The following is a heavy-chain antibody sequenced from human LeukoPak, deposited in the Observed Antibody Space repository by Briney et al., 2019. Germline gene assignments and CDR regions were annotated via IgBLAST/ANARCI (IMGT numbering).Heavy chain of an antibody. Sequence: PGGSLRLSCAASGFTFSDYDMSWVRHAPGTGLEWVSGINGFGTDHADSVNGRFTISRDNSKNTLYLHMNSRRAEDTAVYYCVSGPSVSESYFYGIDIWGQGAPGTVSS. V-gene: IGHV3-23*01. CDR2: INGFGT. J-gene: IGHJ6*02. CDR3: VSGPSVSESYFYGIDI. D-gene: IGHD3-10*01. CDR1: GFTFSDYD.